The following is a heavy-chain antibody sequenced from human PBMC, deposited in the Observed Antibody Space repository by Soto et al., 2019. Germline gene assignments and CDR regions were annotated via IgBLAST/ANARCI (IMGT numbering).Heavy chain of an antibody. V-gene: IGHV4-39*01. CDR1: GGSISSSSYY. CDR3: ARSWGDYIGWFDP. CDR2: IYYSGST. Sequence: SETLSLTCTVSGGSISSSSYYWGWIRQPPGKGLEWIGSIYYSGSTYYNPSLKSRVTISVDTSKNQFSLKLSSVTAADTAVYYCARSWGDYIGWFDPWGQGTLVTVSS. J-gene: IGHJ5*02. D-gene: IGHD2-21*01.